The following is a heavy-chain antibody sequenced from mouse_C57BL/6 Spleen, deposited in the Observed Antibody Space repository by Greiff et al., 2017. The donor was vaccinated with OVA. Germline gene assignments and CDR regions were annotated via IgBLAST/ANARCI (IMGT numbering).Heavy chain of an antibody. CDR3: ARPSHYYGSSYNY. CDR1: GYTFTSYW. J-gene: IGHJ2*01. V-gene: IGHV1-50*01. D-gene: IGHD1-1*01. Sequence: VQLQQPGAELVKPGASVKLSCKASGYTFTSYWMQWVKQRPGQGLEWIGEIDPSDSYTNYNQKFKGKATLTVDPSSSTAYMQLSSLTSEDSAVYYCARPSHYYGSSYNYWGQGTTLTVSS. CDR2: IDPSDSYT.